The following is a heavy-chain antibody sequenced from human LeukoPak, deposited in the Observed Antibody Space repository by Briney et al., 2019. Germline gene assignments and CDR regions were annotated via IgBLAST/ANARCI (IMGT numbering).Heavy chain of an antibody. Sequence: SETLSLTCTVSGYSITSGYYWGGTRPPPGKGEGGIGIICNSGSTYYNPSLKSQVTISGDTPKNHFCMKMGFVAAADTAVYYCARGPGGWYYIDYWGQGTLVTVSS. J-gene: IGHJ4*02. CDR1: GYSITSGYY. V-gene: IGHV4-38-2*02. CDR2: ICNSGST. CDR3: ARGPGGWYYIDY. D-gene: IGHD6-19*01.